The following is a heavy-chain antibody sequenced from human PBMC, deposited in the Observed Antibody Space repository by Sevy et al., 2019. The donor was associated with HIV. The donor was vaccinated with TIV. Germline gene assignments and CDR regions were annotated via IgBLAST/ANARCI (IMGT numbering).Heavy chain of an antibody. CDR1: GFAFSTYA. D-gene: IGHD3-3*01. V-gene: IGHV3-30*02. Sequence: GGSLRLSCAASGFAFSTYAMHWVRQAPGKGLEWVAYIGPDGSNEHYADSVKGRFTISRDNSKSTLYVQMNSLRTEDTGVYYCAQDFWTLTSFTRDDYWGQGTQVTVSS. CDR2: IGPDGSNE. CDR3: AQDFWTLTSFTRDDY. J-gene: IGHJ4*02.